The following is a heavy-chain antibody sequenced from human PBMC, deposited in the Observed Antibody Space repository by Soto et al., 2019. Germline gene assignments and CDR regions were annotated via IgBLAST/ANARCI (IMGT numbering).Heavy chain of an antibody. V-gene: IGHV4-34*01. CDR1: GGSFSGYY. D-gene: IGHD6-6*01. J-gene: IGHJ5*02. Sequence: SETLSLTCAVYGGSFSGYYWSWIRQPPGKGLEWIGEINHSGSTNYNPSLKSRVTISVDTSKNQFSLKLSSVTAADTAVYYCARGFSSIAARLSWLDPWGQGTLVTVSS. CDR2: INHSGST. CDR3: ARGFSSIAARLSWLDP.